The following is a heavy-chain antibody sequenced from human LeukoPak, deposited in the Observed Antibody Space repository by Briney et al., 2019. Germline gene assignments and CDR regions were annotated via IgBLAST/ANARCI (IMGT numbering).Heavy chain of an antibody. V-gene: IGHV1-2*02. CDR2: INPNSGGT. Sequence: ASVKVSCKASGYTFTGYYMHWVRQAPGQGLEWMGWINPNSGGTNCAQKFQGRVTMTRDTSINTAYMELSSLRFDDTAVYYCTSSGYSGYDSGYWGQGTLVTVSS. CDR3: TSSGYSGYDSGY. J-gene: IGHJ4*02. D-gene: IGHD5-12*01. CDR1: GYTFTGYY.